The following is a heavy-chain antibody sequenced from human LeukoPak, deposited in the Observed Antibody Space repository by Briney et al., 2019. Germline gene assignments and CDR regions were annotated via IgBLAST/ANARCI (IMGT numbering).Heavy chain of an antibody. J-gene: IGHJ4*02. D-gene: IGHD3-16*01. CDR3: ARDMWRLGFRGSSGRDY. CDR1: GGSISSSSYY. Sequence: PSETLSLTCTVSGGSISSSSYYWGWIRQPPGKGLEWIGSIYYSGSTYYNPSLKSRVTISVDTSKNQFSLKLSSVTAADTAVYYCARDMWRLGFRGSSGRDYWGQGTLVTVST. V-gene: IGHV4-39*02. CDR2: IYYSGST.